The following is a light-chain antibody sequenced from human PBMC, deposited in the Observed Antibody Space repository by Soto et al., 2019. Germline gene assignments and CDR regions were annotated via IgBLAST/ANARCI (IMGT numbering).Light chain of an antibody. J-gene: IGKJ2*01. V-gene: IGKV3-15*01. CDR3: HHYNSWPYT. CDR2: GAS. Sequence: EIVMTQSPDTLSVSPGERATLSCRASQSVSSSLAWYQQKPGQAPRLLIYGASTRATGFPARFSGSGSGTEFTLTISSLQSEDFAVYYCHHYNSWPYTFGQGTKVEIK. CDR1: QSVSSS.